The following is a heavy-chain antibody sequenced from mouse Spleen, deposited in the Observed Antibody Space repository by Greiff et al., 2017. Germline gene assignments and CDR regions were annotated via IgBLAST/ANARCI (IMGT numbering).Heavy chain of an antibody. J-gene: IGHJ2*01. CDR2: IRNKANGYTT. CDR3: ARDFYGNGYFDY. Sequence: EVLLVESGGGLVQPGGSLRLSCATSGFTFTDYYMSWVRQPPGKALEWLGFIRNKANGYTTEYSVSVKGRFTISRDNSQSILYLQMNTLRAEDSATYYCARDFYGNGYFDYWGQGTTLTVSS. D-gene: IGHD2-1*01. V-gene: IGHV7-3*02. CDR1: GFTFTDYY.